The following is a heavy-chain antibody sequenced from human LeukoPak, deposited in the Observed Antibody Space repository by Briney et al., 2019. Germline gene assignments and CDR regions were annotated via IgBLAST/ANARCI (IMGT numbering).Heavy chain of an antibody. V-gene: IGHV3-23*01. CDR2: ISGSGSST. J-gene: IGHJ4*02. CDR1: GFTVSSNY. D-gene: IGHD2-2*02. CDR3: AKDAPVATIIPQLDY. Sequence: GGSLRLSCAASGFTVSSNYMTWVRQAPGKGLEWVSAISGSGSSTFYADSVKGRFTISRDNSKYTLYLQMHNLRAEDTAVYYCAKDAPVATIIPQLDYWGQGALVTVSS.